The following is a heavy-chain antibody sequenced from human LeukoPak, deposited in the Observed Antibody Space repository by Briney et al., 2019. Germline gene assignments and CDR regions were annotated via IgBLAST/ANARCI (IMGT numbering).Heavy chain of an antibody. V-gene: IGHV3-11*05. CDR3: ARDSDWNDDAHFDY. D-gene: IGHD1-1*01. J-gene: IGHJ4*02. Sequence: PGGSLRLSCAASGFTFSDYYMSWIRQAPGKGLEWVSYISSSSSYTNYADSVKGRFTISRDNAKNSLCLQMNSLRAEDTAVYYCARDSDWNDDAHFDYWGQGTLVTVSS. CDR1: GFTFSDYY. CDR2: ISSSSSYT.